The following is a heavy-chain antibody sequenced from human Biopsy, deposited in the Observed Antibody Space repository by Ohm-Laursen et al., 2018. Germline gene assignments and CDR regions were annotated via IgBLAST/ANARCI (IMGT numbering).Heavy chain of an antibody. J-gene: IGHJ6*02. CDR1: GGSISSDY. V-gene: IGHV4-59*01. CDR3: ARATNSTGWPYYYFYGMDV. D-gene: IGHD2/OR15-2a*01. CDR2: IYYSGST. Sequence: TLSLTCTVSGGSISSDYWSWIRQTPGKGLEWIGYIYYSGSTNYNPSLKSRATISVDTSKNQFSLRLNSVTAADTAVYYCARATNSTGWPYYYFYGMDVWGQGTTVTVSS.